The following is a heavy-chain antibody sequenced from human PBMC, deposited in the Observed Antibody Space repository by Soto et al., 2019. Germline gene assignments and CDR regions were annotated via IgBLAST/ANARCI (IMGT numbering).Heavy chain of an antibody. CDR3: ARGMAAAGTVRWFDP. J-gene: IGHJ5*02. CDR2: INHSGST. Sequence: SETLSLTCTVSGGSFSGYYGSWIRQPPGKGLEWIGEINHSGSTNYNPSLKSRVTISVDTSKNQFSLKLSSVTAADTAVYYCARGMAAAGTVRWFDPWGQGTLVTVSS. CDR1: GGSFSGYY. V-gene: IGHV4-34*01. D-gene: IGHD6-13*01.